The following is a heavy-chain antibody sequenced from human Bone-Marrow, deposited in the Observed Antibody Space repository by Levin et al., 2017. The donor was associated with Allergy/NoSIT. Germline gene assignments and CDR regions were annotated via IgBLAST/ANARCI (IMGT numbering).Heavy chain of an antibody. V-gene: IGHV3-21*01. J-gene: IGHJ4*02. CDR1: GFTFTTYS. CDR3: ARDHYDVLTGYSFGYIDY. CDR2: ISSSSSYI. D-gene: IGHD3-9*01. Sequence: TGGSLRLSCAASGFTFTTYSLNWVRQAPGKGLEWVSSISSSSSYIYYADSLKGRFTVSRDNAKNSLYLEMNSLRAEDTAVYYFARDHYDVLTGYSFGYIDYWGQGTLVTVSS.